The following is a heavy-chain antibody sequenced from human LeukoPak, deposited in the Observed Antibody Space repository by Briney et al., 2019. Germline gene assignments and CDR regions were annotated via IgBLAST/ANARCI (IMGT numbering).Heavy chain of an antibody. J-gene: IGHJ4*02. CDR3: ARGLDGSGSYYKDDY. D-gene: IGHD3-10*01. V-gene: IGHV4-34*01. CDR1: GGFFSGYY. Sequence: SETLSLTCAVYGGFFSGYYWSWIRQPPGKGLEWIGEINHSGSTNYNPSLKSRVTISVDTSKNQFSLKLSSVTAADTAVYYCARGLDGSGSYYKDDYWGQGTLVTVSS. CDR2: INHSGST.